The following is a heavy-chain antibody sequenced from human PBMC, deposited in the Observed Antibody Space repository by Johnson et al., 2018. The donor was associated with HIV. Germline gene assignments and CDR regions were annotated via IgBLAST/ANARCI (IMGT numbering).Heavy chain of an antibody. CDR3: ATHYYDSINAFDI. CDR2: INWNGGST. CDR1: GFTFDDYG. Sequence: VQLVESGGGVVRPGGSLRLSCAASGFTFDDYGMNWVRQGPGKGLEWVSGINWNGGSTGYADSVKGRFTISRDNAKKSLYLQMNSLRAEDTALYYCATHYYDSINAFDIWGQGTMVTVSS. J-gene: IGHJ3*02. D-gene: IGHD3-22*01. V-gene: IGHV3-20*04.